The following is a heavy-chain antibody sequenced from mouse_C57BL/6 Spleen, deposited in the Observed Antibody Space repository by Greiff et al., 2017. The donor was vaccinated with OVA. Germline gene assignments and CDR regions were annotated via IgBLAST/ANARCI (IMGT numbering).Heavy chain of an antibody. CDR3: ARSLDSSGTGFAY. CDR2: IHPNSGST. CDR1: GYTFTSYW. V-gene: IGHV1-64*01. D-gene: IGHD3-2*02. J-gene: IGHJ3*01. Sequence: QVQLQQPGAELVKPGASVKLSCKASGYTFTSYWMHWVKQRPGQGLEWIGMIHPNSGSTNYNEKFKSNATLTVDKSSSTAYMQLSSLTSEDSAVYYCARSLDSSGTGFAYWGQGTLVTVSA.